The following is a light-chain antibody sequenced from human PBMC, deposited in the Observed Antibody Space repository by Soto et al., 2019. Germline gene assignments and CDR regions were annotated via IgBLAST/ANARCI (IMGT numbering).Light chain of an antibody. V-gene: IGKV3-20*01. CDR2: GAS. CDR3: QQYRSSPRYT. J-gene: IGKJ2*01. CDR1: QSVSSSY. Sequence: EIVLTQSPGTLSLSPGERATLSCRASQSVSSSYLAWYQQKPGQAPRLLIYGASSRATGIPYRFSGSGSGTDLSLTISRLEPEDFAVYYCQQYRSSPRYTFGQGTKLEIK.